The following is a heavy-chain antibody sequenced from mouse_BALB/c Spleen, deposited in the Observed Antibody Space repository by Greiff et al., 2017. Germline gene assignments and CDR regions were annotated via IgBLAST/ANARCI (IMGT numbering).Heavy chain of an antibody. V-gene: IGHV5-12-1*01. CDR1: GFSFSSYD. Sequence: EVQLVESGGGLVKPGGSLKLSCAASGFSFSSYDMSWVRQTPEKRLEWVAYISSGGGSTYYPDTVKGRFTISRDNAKNTLYLQMSSLKSEDTAMYYCARRWVTTATFAYWGQGTLVTVSA. D-gene: IGHD1-2*01. J-gene: IGHJ3*01. CDR2: ISSGGGST. CDR3: ARRWVTTATFAY.